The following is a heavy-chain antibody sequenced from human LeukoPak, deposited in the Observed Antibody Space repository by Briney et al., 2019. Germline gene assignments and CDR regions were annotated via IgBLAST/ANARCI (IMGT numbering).Heavy chain of an antibody. CDR2: IYYSGST. Sequence: SETLPLTCTVSGGSISSSNYYWGWIRQPPGKGLEWIGSIYYSGSTYYSSSLKSRVTISVDTSKNQFSLKLSSVTAADTAVYYCARIIEMATIFAPFDPWGQGTLVTVSS. CDR3: ARIIEMATIFAPFDP. CDR1: GGSISSSNYY. V-gene: IGHV4-39*01. J-gene: IGHJ5*02. D-gene: IGHD5-24*01.